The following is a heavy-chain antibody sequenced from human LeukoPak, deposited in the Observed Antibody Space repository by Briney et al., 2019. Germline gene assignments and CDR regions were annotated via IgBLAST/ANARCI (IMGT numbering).Heavy chain of an antibody. D-gene: IGHD6-19*01. Sequence: GGSLRLSCAASGFTFSSYAMSWVRQARGKGLEWVSAISGSGGSTYYADSVKGRFTISRDNSKNTLYLQMNSLRAEDTAVYYCAKMSLRVAGSMGAFDIWGQGTMVTVSS. V-gene: IGHV3-23*01. CDR2: ISGSGGST. CDR3: AKMSLRVAGSMGAFDI. CDR1: GFTFSSYA. J-gene: IGHJ3*02.